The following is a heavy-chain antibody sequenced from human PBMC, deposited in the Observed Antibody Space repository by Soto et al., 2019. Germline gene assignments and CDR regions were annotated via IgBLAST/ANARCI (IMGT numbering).Heavy chain of an antibody. CDR1: GFTFSDHY. V-gene: IGHV3-72*01. CDR2: TRNKANSYTT. D-gene: IGHD2-21*01. Sequence: EVQLVESGGGLVQPGGSLRLSCEASGFTFSDHYMDWVRLAPGKGLEWVARTRNKANSYTTEYAASVKGRFTISRDDSXNSLYLQMNSLKTEDTAVYYCARSPYSRGSRHFDNWGQGTLVTVSS. CDR3: ARSPYSRGSRHFDN. J-gene: IGHJ4*02.